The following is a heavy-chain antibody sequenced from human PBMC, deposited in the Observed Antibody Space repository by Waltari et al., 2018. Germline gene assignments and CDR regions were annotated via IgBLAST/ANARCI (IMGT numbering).Heavy chain of an antibody. J-gene: IGHJ3*02. CDR1: GFALSTYS. V-gene: IGHV3-21*01. Sequence: EVQLVESGGGLVKPGGSLRLSCAASGFALSTYSMNWARQAPGKGLYWVSAFRIRSYISYVDSVKGGFTLSRANARNSLCLQMNSLRAEDTAVYYCGRDVYGDYVGGGGGAFDIWGQGTMVTVSS. CDR3: GRDVYGDYVGGGGGAFDI. CDR2: FRIRSYI. D-gene: IGHD4-17*01.